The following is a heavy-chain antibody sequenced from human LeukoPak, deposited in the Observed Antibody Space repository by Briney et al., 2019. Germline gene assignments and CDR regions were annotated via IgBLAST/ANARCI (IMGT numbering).Heavy chain of an antibody. CDR1: GFTFRSYA. J-gene: IGHJ4*02. V-gene: IGHV3-23*01. Sequence: PGGSLRLSCAASGFTFRSYAIYWVRQAPGKGLEWVSGISGSGGDTYFADSVKGRFTISRDHSKNTVFLQMDSLRAEDTAVYYCAKAILMLYVTFDYWGQGTLVTVSS. CDR3: AKAILMLYVTFDY. D-gene: IGHD2-8*01. CDR2: ISGSGGDT.